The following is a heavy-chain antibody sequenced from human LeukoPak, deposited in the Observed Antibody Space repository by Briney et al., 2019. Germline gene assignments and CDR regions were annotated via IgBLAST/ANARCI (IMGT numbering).Heavy chain of an antibody. D-gene: IGHD5-18*01. CDR3: AAGSQSTALIK. CDR2: IYYSGST. Sequence: PSETLSLTCTVSGGSISSSSYYWGWIRQPPGKGLEWIGSIYYSGSTYYNPSLKSRVTISVDTSKNQFSLKLSSVTAADTAVYYCAAGSQSTALIKWGQGTLVTVSS. CDR1: GGSISSSSYY. V-gene: IGHV4-39*01. J-gene: IGHJ4*02.